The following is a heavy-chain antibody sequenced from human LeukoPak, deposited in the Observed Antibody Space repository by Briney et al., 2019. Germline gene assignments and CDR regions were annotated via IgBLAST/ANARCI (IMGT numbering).Heavy chain of an antibody. D-gene: IGHD6-19*01. CDR2: ISGSGGST. CDR1: GFTFSDYY. Sequence: GGSLRLSCAASGFTFSDYYMSWIRQAPGKGLEWVSAISGSGGSTYYADSVKGRFTISRDNSKNTLYLQMNSLRAEDTAVYYCAKEPYSSGWYYFDYWGQGTLVTVSS. CDR3: AKEPYSSGWYYFDY. J-gene: IGHJ4*02. V-gene: IGHV3-23*01.